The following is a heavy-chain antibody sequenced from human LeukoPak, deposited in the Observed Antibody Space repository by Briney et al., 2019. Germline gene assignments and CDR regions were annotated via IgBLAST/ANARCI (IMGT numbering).Heavy chain of an antibody. Sequence: GGSLRLSCAASGFTFSSYAMSWVRQAPGKGLEWVSAISGSGGSTYYADSVKGRFTISRDNSKNTLYLRMNSLRAEDTAVYYCAKDRHYYDSSGYGGYYFDYWGQGTLVTVSS. CDR1: GFTFSSYA. D-gene: IGHD3-22*01. J-gene: IGHJ4*02. CDR2: ISGSGGST. V-gene: IGHV3-23*01. CDR3: AKDRHYYDSSGYGGYYFDY.